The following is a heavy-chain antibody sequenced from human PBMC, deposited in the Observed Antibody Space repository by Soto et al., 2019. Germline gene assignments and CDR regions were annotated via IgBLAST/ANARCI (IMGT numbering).Heavy chain of an antibody. V-gene: IGHV4-39*01. CDR1: GDSISSSSYY. CDR3: ARARSGDRRFDS. J-gene: IGHJ4*02. Sequence: SETLSLTCTVSGDSISSSSYYWDWIRHPPGKGLEWIGSIYYSGSTYYNPSLKSRVTISVDTSKNQFSLKLSSVTAADTAVYYCARARSGDRRFDSWGQGALVTVS. D-gene: IGHD2-21*02. CDR2: IYYSGST.